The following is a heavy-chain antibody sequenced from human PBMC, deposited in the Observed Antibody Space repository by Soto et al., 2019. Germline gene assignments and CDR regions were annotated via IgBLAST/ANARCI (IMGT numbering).Heavy chain of an antibody. Sequence: QVQLKETGPGLVKTSETLSLTCTVSGDSISSSSFFWGWVRQPPGTGLEWIGSILHSGSSHHNPSLKSRVTISVDASKNQVSLKMTSVTAADTAVYYCARHPPLIASGTNNWVDPWGQGTLVTVSS. V-gene: IGHV4-39*01. D-gene: IGHD1-1*01. CDR3: ARHPPLIASGTNNWVDP. J-gene: IGHJ5*02. CDR1: GDSISSSSFF. CDR2: ILHSGSS.